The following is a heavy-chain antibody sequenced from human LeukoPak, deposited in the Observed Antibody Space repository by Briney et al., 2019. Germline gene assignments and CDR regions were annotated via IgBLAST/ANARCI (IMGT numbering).Heavy chain of an antibody. CDR2: IYYSGST. CDR3: TRGSIAYYYMDV. D-gene: IGHD3-22*01. CDR1: GYSISSGYY. Sequence: PSETLSLTCTVSGYSISSGYYWVWIRQPPGKGLEWIGNIYYSGSTNYNPSLKSRVTISVDTSKNQFSLKLSSVTAADTAVYYCTRGSIAYYYMDVWGKGTTVTISS. V-gene: IGHV4-38-2*02. J-gene: IGHJ6*03.